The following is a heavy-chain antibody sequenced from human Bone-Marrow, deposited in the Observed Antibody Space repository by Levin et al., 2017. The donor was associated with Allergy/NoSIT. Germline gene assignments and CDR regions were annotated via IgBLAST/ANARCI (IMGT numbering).Heavy chain of an antibody. Sequence: PGGSLRLSCAASGNMFSGYSMSWVRQAPGKGLEWVSSITSKSNYISYADSVKGRFTISRDNAKNSLYLQLNNLRVEDTAIYYCARDRRGKTVTTPYYYFDYWGQGTLVTVSS. D-gene: IGHD4-17*01. CDR3: ARDRRGKTVTTPYYYFDY. J-gene: IGHJ4*01. CDR2: ITSKSNYI. V-gene: IGHV3-21*01. CDR1: GNMFSGYS.